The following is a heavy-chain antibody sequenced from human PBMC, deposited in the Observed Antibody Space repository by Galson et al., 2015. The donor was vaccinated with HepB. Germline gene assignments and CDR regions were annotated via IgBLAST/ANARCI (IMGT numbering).Heavy chain of an antibody. CDR3: AREEDGSGNYYSGKPASHAIDY. Sequence: SVKVSCKASGYPFADYGITWVRQAPGQGLEWMAWISGLNGNTNYALKFQDRVTPTADSSTSAAYMELLSLTSDDTAVYYCAREEDGSGNYYSGKPASHAIDYWGQGTLVTVSS. V-gene: IGHV1-18*01. J-gene: IGHJ4*02. CDR1: GYPFADYG. CDR2: ISGLNGNT. D-gene: IGHD3-10*01.